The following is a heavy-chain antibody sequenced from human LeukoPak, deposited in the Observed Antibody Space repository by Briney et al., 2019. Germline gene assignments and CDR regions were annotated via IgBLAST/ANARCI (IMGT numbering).Heavy chain of an antibody. V-gene: IGHV3-53*01. CDR3: ARVRFSSGWSYYFDY. Sequence: PGGSLRLSCAASGFTVSSNYMSWVRQAPGKGLEWVSVIYSGGSTYYADSVKGRFTIPRDNSKNTLYLQMNSLRAEDTAVYYCARVRFSSGWSYYFDYWGQGTLVTVSS. CDR2: IYSGGST. J-gene: IGHJ4*02. CDR1: GFTVSSNY. D-gene: IGHD6-19*01.